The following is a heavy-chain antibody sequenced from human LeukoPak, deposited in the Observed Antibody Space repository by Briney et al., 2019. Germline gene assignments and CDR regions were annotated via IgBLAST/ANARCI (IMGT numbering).Heavy chain of an antibody. CDR2: IYPVDSDT. D-gene: IGHD1-26*01. CDR1: GYSSSSYS. CDR3: ARRGVGGTAPFDY. V-gene: IGHV5-51*01. Sequence: GESLNISCKRSGYSSSSYSSGWVRRMPGKGREWWRIIYPVDSDTSYNPSFQGQVTISADKSISTDYLQWSSLKASDTGMYYCARRGVGGTAPFDYWGQGTLVTVSS. J-gene: IGHJ4*02.